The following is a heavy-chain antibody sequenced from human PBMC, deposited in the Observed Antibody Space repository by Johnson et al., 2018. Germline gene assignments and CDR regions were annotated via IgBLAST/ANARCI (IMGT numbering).Heavy chain of an antibody. D-gene: IGHD5-12*01. V-gene: IGHV4-59*01. CDR1: GGSISSYY. Sequence: QVQLQESGPGLVKPSETLSLTCTVSGGSISSYYWSWIRQPPWKGLEWIGYIYYSGSTNYNPSLKSRVTISVDTSKNQFSLKLSSVTAADPAVYYCAAERTSYVGYAKPGDDYDYGLDVWGQGTTVTVSS. CDR3: AAERTSYVGYAKPGDDYDYGLDV. CDR2: IYYSGST. J-gene: IGHJ6*02.